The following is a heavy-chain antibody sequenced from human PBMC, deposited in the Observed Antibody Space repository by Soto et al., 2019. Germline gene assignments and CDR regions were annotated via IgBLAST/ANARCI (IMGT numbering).Heavy chain of an antibody. CDR1: GGSFSGYY. D-gene: IGHD3-9*01. J-gene: IGHJ6*02. CDR2: INHSGST. CDR3: ARGGRHYVILTGPAPDYGMDV. Sequence: QVQLQQWGAGLLKPSETLSLTCAVYGGSFSGYYWSWIRQPPGKGLEWIGEINHSGSTNYNPSLKSRVTISVDTSKNQFSLKLSSVTAADTAVYYCARGGRHYVILTGPAPDYGMDVWGQGTTVTVSS. V-gene: IGHV4-34*01.